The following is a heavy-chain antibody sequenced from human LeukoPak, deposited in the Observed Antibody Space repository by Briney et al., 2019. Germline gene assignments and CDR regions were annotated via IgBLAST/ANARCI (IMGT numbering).Heavy chain of an antibody. CDR1: GFTFSSYW. CDR3: ASEEAMATCFDY. J-gene: IGHJ4*02. V-gene: IGHV3-74*01. CDR2: INSDGSST. Sequence: PGGSLRLSCAASGFTFSSYWMHWVRQAPGKGLAWVSRINSDGSSTSYADSVKGRFTISRDNAKNTLYLQMNSLRAEDTAVYYCASEEAMATCFDYWGQGTLVTVSS. D-gene: IGHD5-18*01.